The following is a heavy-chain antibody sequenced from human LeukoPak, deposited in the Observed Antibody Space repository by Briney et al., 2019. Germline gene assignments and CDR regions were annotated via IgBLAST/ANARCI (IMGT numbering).Heavy chain of an antibody. CDR1: GFTFSTYW. CDR3: ADPGVGY. J-gene: IGHJ4*02. D-gene: IGHD2-8*01. V-gene: IGHV3-7*01. Sequence: GGSLRLSCAASGFTFSTYWMSWVRQAPGKGLEWVANIKQNGSEKSYVDSVKGRFTISRDNAQNSLYLQMNNLRADDTAVYYCADPGVGYWGQGTLVTVSS. CDR2: IKQNGSEK.